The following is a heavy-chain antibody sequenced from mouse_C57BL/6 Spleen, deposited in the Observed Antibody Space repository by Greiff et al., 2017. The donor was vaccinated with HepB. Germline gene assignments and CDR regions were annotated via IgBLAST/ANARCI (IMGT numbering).Heavy chain of an antibody. V-gene: IGHV1-82*01. J-gene: IGHJ1*03. CDR1: GYAFSSSW. Sequence: VQLQQSGPELVKPGASVKISCKASGYAFSSSWMNWVKQRPGKGLEWIGRIYPGDGDTNYNGNFKGKATLTADKSSSTAYMQLSSLTSEDSAVYFCARVHYYGSSYGYFDVLGTGTTVTVSS. CDR2: IYPGDGDT. D-gene: IGHD1-1*01. CDR3: ARVHYYGSSYGYFDV.